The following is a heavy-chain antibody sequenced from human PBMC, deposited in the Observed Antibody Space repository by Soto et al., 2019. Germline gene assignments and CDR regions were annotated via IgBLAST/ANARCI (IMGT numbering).Heavy chain of an antibody. J-gene: IGHJ4*02. CDR2: ISGSGGST. CDR1: GFTFSSYA. Sequence: GGSLRLSCAASGFTFSSYAMSWVRQAPGKGLEWVSAISGSGGSTYYADSVKGRFTISRDNSKNTLYLQMNSLRAEDTAVYYCAKAPFTFGGVIELEYYFDYWGQGTLVTVSS. V-gene: IGHV3-23*01. CDR3: AKAPFTFGGVIELEYYFDY. D-gene: IGHD3-16*01.